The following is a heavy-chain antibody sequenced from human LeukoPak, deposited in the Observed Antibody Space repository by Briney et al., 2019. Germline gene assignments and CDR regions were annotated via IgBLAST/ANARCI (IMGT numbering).Heavy chain of an antibody. CDR3: AKDQEWELPDFDY. J-gene: IGHJ4*02. CDR2: IYSGGST. V-gene: IGHV3-66*01. Sequence: GGSLRLSCAASGFTVSSNYMSWVRQAPGKGLEWVSVIYSGGSTYYADSVKGRFTISRDNSKNTLYLQMNSLRAEDTAVYYCAKDQEWELPDFDYWGQGTLVTVSS. D-gene: IGHD1-26*01. CDR1: GFTVSSNY.